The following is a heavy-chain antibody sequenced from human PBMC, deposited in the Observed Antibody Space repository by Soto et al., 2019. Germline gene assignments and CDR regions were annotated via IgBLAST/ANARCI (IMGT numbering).Heavy chain of an antibody. CDR1: GFTFSTYA. CDR3: ARGFGGSDI. V-gene: IGHV3-23*01. D-gene: IGHD3-3*01. Sequence: EVQLLESGGGLAQPGGSLRLSCAASGFTFSTYAMNWVRQAPGKGLEWVSGISNSGSNTYYADSVRGRFSISRDNSKNTLFLRLNSLRAEDTAVYYCARGFGGSDIWGQGTMVTVSS. J-gene: IGHJ3*02. CDR2: ISNSGSNT.